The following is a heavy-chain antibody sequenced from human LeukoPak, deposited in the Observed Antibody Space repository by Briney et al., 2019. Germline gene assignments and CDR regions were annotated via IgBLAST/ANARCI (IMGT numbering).Heavy chain of an antibody. CDR3: AREGLYCSGGSRYSVPNWFDP. CDR1: GFTFSSYA. CDR2: ISGSGGST. Sequence: GGSLRLSCAASGFTFSSYAMSWVRQAPGKGLEWVSAISGSGGSTYYADSVKGRFTISRDNSKNTLYLQMNSLRAEDTAVYYCAREGLYCSGGSRYSVPNWFDPWGQGTLVTVSS. D-gene: IGHD2-15*01. V-gene: IGHV3-23*01. J-gene: IGHJ5*02.